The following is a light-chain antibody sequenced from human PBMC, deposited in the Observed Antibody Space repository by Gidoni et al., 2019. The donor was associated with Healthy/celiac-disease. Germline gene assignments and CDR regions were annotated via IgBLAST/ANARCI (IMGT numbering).Light chain of an antibody. CDR2: DNN. V-gene: IGLV1-51*01. Sequence: HSVLPQPPSVSAPPGQTVTISCSRSSSIIGNNYVSWYQQHPGTAPKLLIYDNNKRPSGIPNRFSGSKSGTSATLSISGLQAGDEADYYCGTWNSSRRDVFGGGTKLTVL. CDR1: SSIIGNNY. CDR3: GTWNSSRRDV. J-gene: IGLJ2*01.